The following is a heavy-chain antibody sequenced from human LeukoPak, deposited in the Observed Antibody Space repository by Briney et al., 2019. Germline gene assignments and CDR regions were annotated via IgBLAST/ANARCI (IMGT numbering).Heavy chain of an antibody. Sequence: SETLSLTCAVFGGSFRGSYWSWIAQPPGKGLEWIGEINHSGSTNYNPSLKSRVTISVDTSKNQFSLKLFSVTAADTAVYYCARGRADYNFAYWGQGTLVTVSS. CDR2: INHSGST. J-gene: IGHJ4*02. D-gene: IGHD5-24*01. CDR1: GGSFRGSY. V-gene: IGHV4-34*01. CDR3: ARGRADYNFAY.